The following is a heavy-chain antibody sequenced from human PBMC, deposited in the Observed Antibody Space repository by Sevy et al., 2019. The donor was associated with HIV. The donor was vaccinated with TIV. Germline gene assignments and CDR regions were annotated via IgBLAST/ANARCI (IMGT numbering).Heavy chain of an antibody. CDR2: ISSSSSYT. J-gene: IGHJ4*02. CDR3: ASRITGTLGFDY. D-gene: IGHD1-20*01. Sequence: LSLTCAASGFTFSDYYMSWIRQAPGKGLEWVSYISSSSSYTNYADSVKGRFTISRDNAKNSLYLQMNSLRAEDTAVYYCASRITGTLGFDYWGQGTLVTVSS. CDR1: GFTFSDYY. V-gene: IGHV3-11*06.